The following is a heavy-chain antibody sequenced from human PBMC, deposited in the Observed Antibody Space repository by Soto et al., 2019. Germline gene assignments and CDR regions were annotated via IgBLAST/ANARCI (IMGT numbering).Heavy chain of an antibody. CDR3: AKRRGAGGHFDY. V-gene: IGHV3-23*01. Sequence: DVQLLESGGGLVQPEGSLRLSCAASGFTFSSYAMGWVRQGPGKGLEWVAVVSIGGSTHYVDSERGRFTISRDNSNSTLFLQMISLTAEDTAVYFCAKRRGAGGHFDYWGQGALVTVSS. D-gene: IGHD2-15*01. J-gene: IGHJ4*02. CDR2: VSIGGST. CDR1: GFTFSSYA.